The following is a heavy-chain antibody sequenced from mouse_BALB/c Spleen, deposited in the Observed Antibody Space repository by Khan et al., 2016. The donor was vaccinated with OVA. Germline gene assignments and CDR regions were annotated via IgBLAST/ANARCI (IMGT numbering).Heavy chain of an antibody. CDR1: GYTFTSFW. J-gene: IGHJ4*01. V-gene: IGHV1S41*01. CDR2: IAPGSGSA. CDR3: ARSNYYGRSLYAMDY. D-gene: IGHD1-1*01. Sequence: DLVKPGASVKLSCKAPGYTFTSFWINWIKQRPGQGLEWIGHIAPGSGSAYYNEMFKGKATLTVDTSSCTAYLQLSSLSSEDSAVYFCARSNYYGRSLYAMDYWGRGTSVTVSS.